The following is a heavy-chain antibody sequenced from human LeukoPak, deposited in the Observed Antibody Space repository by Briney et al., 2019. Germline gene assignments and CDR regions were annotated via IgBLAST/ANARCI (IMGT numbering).Heavy chain of an antibody. J-gene: IGHJ6*03. D-gene: IGHD2-21*01. CDR2: IYYSGST. Sequence: PSETLSLTCTVSGGSISSYYWSWIRQPPGKGLEWIGYIYYSGSTNYNPSLKSRVTISVDTSKNQFSLKLSSVTAADTAVYYCAREPSPHIYYYYYMDVWGKGTTVTVSS. CDR1: GGSISSYY. CDR3: AREPSPHIYYYYYMDV. V-gene: IGHV4-59*12.